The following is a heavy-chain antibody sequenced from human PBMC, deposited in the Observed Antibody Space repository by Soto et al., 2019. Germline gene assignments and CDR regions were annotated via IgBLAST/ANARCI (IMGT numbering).Heavy chain of an antibody. D-gene: IGHD2-2*01. Sequence: ASVKVSCKVSGYTLTEFSMHWVRQAPGKGLEWMGGFDPEDGETIYAQKFQGRVTMTEDTSTDTAYMELSSLRSEDTAVYYCASRSSDGRDPEFDYWGRGTLVTVSS. CDR3: ASRSSDGRDPEFDY. CDR2: FDPEDGET. V-gene: IGHV1-24*01. CDR1: GYTLTEFS. J-gene: IGHJ4*02.